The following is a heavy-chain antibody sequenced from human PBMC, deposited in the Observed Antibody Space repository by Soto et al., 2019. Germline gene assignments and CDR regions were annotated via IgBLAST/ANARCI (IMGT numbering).Heavy chain of an antibody. V-gene: IGHV2-26*01. CDR1: GFSLSNARMG. CDR2: IFSNDEK. CDR3: ARMRYCSGGSCRDPNWFDP. D-gene: IGHD2-15*01. Sequence: QVTLKESGPVLVKPTETLTLTCTVSGFSLSNARMGVSWIRQPPGKALEWLAHIFSNDEKSYSTSLKSRLTISKDTSKSQVVLTMTNMDPMDTATYYCARMRYCSGGSCRDPNWFDPWGQGTLVTVSS. J-gene: IGHJ5*02.